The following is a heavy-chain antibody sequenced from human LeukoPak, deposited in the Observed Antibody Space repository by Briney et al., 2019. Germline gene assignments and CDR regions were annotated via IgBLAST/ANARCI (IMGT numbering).Heavy chain of an antibody. Sequence: PSETLSLTCTVSGGSISSSSYYWGWIRQPPGKGLEWIGSIYYSGSTYYNPSLKSRVTISVDTSKNQFSLKLSSVTAADTAVYYCARRKKGYSSSAFSGWGQGTLVTVSS. CDR3: ARRKKGYSSSAFSG. CDR1: GGSISSSSYY. J-gene: IGHJ4*02. CDR2: IYYSGST. V-gene: IGHV4-39*07. D-gene: IGHD6-13*01.